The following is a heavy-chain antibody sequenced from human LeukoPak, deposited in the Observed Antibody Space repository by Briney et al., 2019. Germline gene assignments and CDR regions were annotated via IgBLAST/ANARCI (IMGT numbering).Heavy chain of an antibody. Sequence: SGGSLRLSSAASGFTFTTYGMHWVRQAPGKGLEWVAVISYDGSDKYYADSVKGRFIISRDNSKNMVHPQMNSLRVDDTAVYFCAKDRHGYSSAWYYFDYWGQGTLVTVSS. J-gene: IGHJ4*02. CDR1: GFTFTTYG. CDR2: ISYDGSDK. CDR3: AKDRHGYSSAWYYFDY. D-gene: IGHD6-19*01. V-gene: IGHV3-30*18.